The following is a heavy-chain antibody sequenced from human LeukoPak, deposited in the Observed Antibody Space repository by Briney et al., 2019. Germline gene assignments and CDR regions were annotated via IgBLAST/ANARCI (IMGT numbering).Heavy chain of an antibody. D-gene: IGHD6-13*01. CDR3: ARQAYSSNLGWFDP. J-gene: IGHJ5*02. V-gene: IGHV4-39*01. CDR1: GGSISSSDYY. CDR2: VFYSGST. Sequence: PSETLSLTCTVSGGSISSSDYYWGWVRQPPGKGLEWIGSVFYSGSTYYNPSLKSRVTTSVDTSKNQFSLKLSSVTAADTAVYYCARQAYSSNLGWFDPWGQGTLVTISS.